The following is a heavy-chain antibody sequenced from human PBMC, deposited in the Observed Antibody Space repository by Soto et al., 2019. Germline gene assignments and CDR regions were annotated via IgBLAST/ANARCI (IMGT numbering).Heavy chain of an antibody. V-gene: IGHV3-23*01. Sequence: PGGSLRLSCAASGFTFSSYAMSWVRQAPGKGLEWVSNINYSGHSTYYADSVKGRFTISRDNAKNSLYLQMNSLRDEDTAVYYCARHAAIAVAAPFGYWGQGTLVTAPQ. CDR3: ARHAAIAVAAPFGY. J-gene: IGHJ4*02. CDR1: GFTFSSYA. D-gene: IGHD6-19*01. CDR2: INYSGHST.